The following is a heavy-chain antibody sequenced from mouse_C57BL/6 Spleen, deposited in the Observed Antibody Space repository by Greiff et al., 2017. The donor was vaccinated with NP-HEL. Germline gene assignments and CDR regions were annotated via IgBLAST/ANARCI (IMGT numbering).Heavy chain of an antibody. Sequence: EVQVVESGGGLVKPGGSLKLSCAASGFTFSSYAMSWVRQTPEKRLEWVATISDGGSYTYYPDNVKGRFTISRDNAKNNLYLQMSHLKSEDKAMYYYENIYYGNPLADWGQGTTLTVSS. J-gene: IGHJ2*01. V-gene: IGHV5-4*01. D-gene: IGHD2-1*01. CDR3: ENIYYGNPLAD. CDR2: ISDGGSYT. CDR1: GFTFSSYA.